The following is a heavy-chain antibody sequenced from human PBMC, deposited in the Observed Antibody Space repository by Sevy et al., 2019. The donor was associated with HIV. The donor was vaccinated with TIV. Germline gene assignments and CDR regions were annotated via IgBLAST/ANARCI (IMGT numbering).Heavy chain of an antibody. CDR3: ARGGVATIINDAFDI. CDR2: ISSNGGST. V-gene: IGHV3-64*02. CDR1: GFTFSSYA. D-gene: IGHD5-12*01. Sequence: GGSLRLSCAASGFTFSSYAMHWVRQAPGKGLEYVSAISSNGGSTYYADSVKGRFTISRDNSKNTLYLQMGSLRAEDMAVYYCARGGVATIINDAFDIWGQGKMVTVSS. J-gene: IGHJ3*02.